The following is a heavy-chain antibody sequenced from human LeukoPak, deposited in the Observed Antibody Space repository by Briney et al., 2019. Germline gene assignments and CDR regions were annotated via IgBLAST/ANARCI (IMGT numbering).Heavy chain of an antibody. V-gene: IGHV4-39*07. D-gene: IGHD5-18*01. CDR2: INHSGST. CDR3: ARRTRGYSYGPFYYGMDV. CDR1: GGSISSSSYY. Sequence: SETLSLTCTVSGGSISSSSYYWSWIRQPPGKGLEWIGEINHSGSTNYNPSLKSRVTISLDTSKNQLSLKLSSVTAADTALYFCARRTRGYSYGPFYYGMDVWGQGTTVTVSS. J-gene: IGHJ6*02.